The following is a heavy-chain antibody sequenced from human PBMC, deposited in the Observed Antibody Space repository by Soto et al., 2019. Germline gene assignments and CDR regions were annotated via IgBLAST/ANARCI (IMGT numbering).Heavy chain of an antibody. J-gene: IGHJ6*02. CDR1: GYILGDYA. CDR3: ARPYSSMTTCPPYSYYYGLNV. V-gene: IGHV3-30*17. CDR2: ISFDGNQK. D-gene: IGHD3-3*02. Sequence: GGSLRLSCSASGYILGDYALHWVRQAPGKGLEWLAVISFDGNQKYYADSVQARFTVSRDNSQNTLHLQMNSLRAEDTAVYYCARPYSSMTTCPPYSYYYGLNVWGHGTTVTVSS.